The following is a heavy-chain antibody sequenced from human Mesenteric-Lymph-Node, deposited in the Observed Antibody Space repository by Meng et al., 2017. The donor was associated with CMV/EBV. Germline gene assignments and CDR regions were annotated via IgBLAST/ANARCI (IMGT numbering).Heavy chain of an antibody. Sequence: SGGSISSGGYSWSSIRQPPGKGLEWIGYIYHSGSTYYNPSLKSRVTISVDRSKNQFSLKLSSVTAADTAVYYCARGDDYGDYGYFDYWGQGTLVTVSS. CDR1: GGSISSGGYS. CDR2: IYHSGST. CDR3: ARGDDYGDYGYFDY. D-gene: IGHD4-17*01. J-gene: IGHJ4*02. V-gene: IGHV4-30-2*01.